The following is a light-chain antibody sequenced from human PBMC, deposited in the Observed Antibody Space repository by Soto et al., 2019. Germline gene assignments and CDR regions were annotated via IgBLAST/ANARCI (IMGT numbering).Light chain of an antibody. J-gene: IGKJ2*01. CDR3: QQYNTWQYT. V-gene: IGKV3-15*01. CDR2: GAS. Sequence: EVVMTQSPATLSVSPGEGATLSCGASQNVNSHLAWYQQKPGQATRLLIYGASPRVTGIHARFSGSGSGTEFTRTISSLPSDEFAIYYCQQYNTWQYTFGQGTKLGT. CDR1: QNVNSH.